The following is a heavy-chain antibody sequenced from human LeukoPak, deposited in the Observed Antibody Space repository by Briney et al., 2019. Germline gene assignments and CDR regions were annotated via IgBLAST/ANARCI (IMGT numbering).Heavy chain of an antibody. CDR2: IYYSGNT. V-gene: IGHV4-59*01. D-gene: IGHD3-10*02. J-gene: IGHJ4*02. CDR3: ARSTGTTMFIDY. Sequence: SETLSLTCTVPGGSISPYYWSWIRQPPGKGLEWLGYIYYSGNTYYNPSLKSRVAISVDTSKNQFSLKLSSVTAADTAVYYCARSTGTTMFIDYWGQGTLVTVSS. CDR1: GGSISPYY.